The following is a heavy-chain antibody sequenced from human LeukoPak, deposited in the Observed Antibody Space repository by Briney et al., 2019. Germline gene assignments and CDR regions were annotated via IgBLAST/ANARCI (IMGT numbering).Heavy chain of an antibody. CDR1: GYSLSSGYN. Sequence: PSETLSLTCAVSGYSLSSGYNWVWIRQPPGKGLEWIGSIYHSGSTYYNPSLKSRVTKSVDTSKNQFSLKLSSVTAADTAVYYCARSYGSGNYYDAFDLWGQGTVVTVSS. CDR3: ARSYGSGNYYDAFDL. CDR2: IYHSGST. V-gene: IGHV4-38-2*01. D-gene: IGHD3-10*01. J-gene: IGHJ3*01.